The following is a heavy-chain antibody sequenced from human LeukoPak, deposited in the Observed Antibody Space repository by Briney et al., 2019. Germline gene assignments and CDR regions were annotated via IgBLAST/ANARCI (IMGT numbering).Heavy chain of an antibody. V-gene: IGHV3-33*01. Sequence: PGGSLRLSCAASGFIFRSYSMHWVRQAPGKWLEWVGVIWYDGSNKYYLDSVKGRFTISRDNSQNTLYLQMKSLRADDTAVYSCARVADTSGWVDFWGQGTLVSVSS. CDR2: IWYDGSNK. CDR3: ARVADTSGWVDF. J-gene: IGHJ4*02. D-gene: IGHD6-19*01. CDR1: GFIFRSYS.